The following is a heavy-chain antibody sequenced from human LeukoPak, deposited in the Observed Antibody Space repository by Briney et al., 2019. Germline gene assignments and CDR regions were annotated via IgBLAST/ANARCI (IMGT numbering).Heavy chain of an antibody. J-gene: IGHJ4*02. CDR2: ISWDGGST. CDR3: ARDGDHYYDSSGYYRGPFDY. D-gene: IGHD3-22*01. V-gene: IGHV3-9*01. CDR1: GFTFGGYA. Sequence: GGSLRLSCGASGFTFGGYAMHWVRQAPGKGLEWVSGISWDGGSTGYADSGKRRFTISRDKAKNSLYLQINRLRAEDPALYDCARDGDHYYDSSGYYRGPFDYWGQGRLVTVSS.